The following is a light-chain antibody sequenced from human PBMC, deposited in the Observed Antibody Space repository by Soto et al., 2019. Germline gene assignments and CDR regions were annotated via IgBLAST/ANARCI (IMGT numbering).Light chain of an antibody. J-gene: IGKJ1*01. CDR3: QQSDSTPWR. CDR2: AAS. Sequence: IQMNQSPSSLSASVGDRVTITCRASQSISSYLNWYQQRPGKAPNLLIYAASSLQSGVPSRFNGSGSETDFTLTISSLQPEDFATYYCQQSDSTPWRFGQGTKVDIK. V-gene: IGKV1-39*01. CDR1: QSISSY.